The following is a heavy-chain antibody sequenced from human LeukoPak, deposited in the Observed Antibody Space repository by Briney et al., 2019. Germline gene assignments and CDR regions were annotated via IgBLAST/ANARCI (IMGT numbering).Heavy chain of an antibody. CDR2: ISHSGST. V-gene: IGHV4-38-2*01. CDR1: GYSISSGYY. CDR3: ARQVLNYYYYMDV. J-gene: IGHJ6*03. Sequence: KPSETLSLTCAVSGYSISSGYYWGWIRQPPGKGLEWIGSISHSGSTYYNPSLKSRVTISVDTSKNQFSLKLSSVTAADTAVYYCARQVLNYYYYMDVWGKGTTVTVSS.